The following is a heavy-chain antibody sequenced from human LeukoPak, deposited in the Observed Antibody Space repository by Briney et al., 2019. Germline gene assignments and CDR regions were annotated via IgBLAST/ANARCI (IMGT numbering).Heavy chain of an antibody. CDR2: ISAYNGNT. D-gene: IGHD2-15*01. CDR1: GYTFTSYG. J-gene: IGHJ4*02. Sequence: ASVKVSCKASGYTFTSYGISWVRQAPGQGLAWMGWISAYNGNTNYAQKLQGRVTMTTDTSTSTAYMELRSLRSDDTAVYYCARSYCSGGSCYFRYWGQGTLVTASS. CDR3: ARSYCSGGSCYFRY. V-gene: IGHV1-18*01.